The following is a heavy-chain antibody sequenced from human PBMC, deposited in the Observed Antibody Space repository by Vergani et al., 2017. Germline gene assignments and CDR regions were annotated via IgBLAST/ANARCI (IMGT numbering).Heavy chain of an antibody. Sequence: QVQLQESGPGLVKPSETLSLTCTVSGGSISSYYWSWIRQPPGKGLEWIGYIYYSGSTNYNPSLKSRVTISVDTSKNQFSLKLSSVTAADTAVYYCARGRGAAAEGDWGQGTLVTVSS. CDR3: ARGRGAAAEGD. D-gene: IGHD6-13*01. J-gene: IGHJ4*02. V-gene: IGHV4-59*01. CDR2: IYYSGST. CDR1: GGSISSYY.